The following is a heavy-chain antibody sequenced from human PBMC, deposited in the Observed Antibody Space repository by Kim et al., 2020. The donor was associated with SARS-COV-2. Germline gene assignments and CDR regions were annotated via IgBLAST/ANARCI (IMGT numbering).Heavy chain of an antibody. J-gene: IGHJ3*02. CDR3: ARDRDYYASGAYSGFAFDI. D-gene: IGHD3-22*01. V-gene: IGHV4-31*03. CDR1: GGSISSGGSY. Sequence: SETLSLTCTVSGGSISSGGSYWSWIRQHPGKGLEWIGHIYYSGSTYYNPALKSRGIISVDTSKNQFSLNLTSVTAADTAVYYCARDRDYYASGAYSGFAFDICGQGTMVTVSS. CDR2: IYYSGST.